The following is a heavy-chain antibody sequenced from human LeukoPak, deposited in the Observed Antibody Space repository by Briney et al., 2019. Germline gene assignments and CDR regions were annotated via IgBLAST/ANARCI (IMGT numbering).Heavy chain of an antibody. CDR3: ARHYGDYVGDY. Sequence: PSETLSLTCTVSGGSISSYYWSWIRQPPGKGLEWIGYIYYSGTTNYNPSLKSRVTISVDTSKNQFSLKLSSVTAADTAVYYCARHYGDYVGDYWGQGTLVTVSS. V-gene: IGHV4-59*01. D-gene: IGHD4-17*01. J-gene: IGHJ4*02. CDR2: IYYSGTT. CDR1: GGSISSYY.